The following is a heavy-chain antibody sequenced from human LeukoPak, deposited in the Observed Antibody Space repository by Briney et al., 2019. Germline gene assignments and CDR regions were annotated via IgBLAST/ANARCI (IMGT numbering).Heavy chain of an antibody. Sequence: GGSLGLSCAASGFTFSSYAMSWVRQAPGKGLEWVSAISGSGGSTYYADSVKGRFTISRDNSKNTLYLQMNSLRAEDTAVYYCAKRMKGTTPTPIDYWGQGTLVTVSS. D-gene: IGHD4-11*01. CDR1: GFTFSSYA. J-gene: IGHJ4*02. CDR3: AKRMKGTTPTPIDY. CDR2: ISGSGGST. V-gene: IGHV3-23*01.